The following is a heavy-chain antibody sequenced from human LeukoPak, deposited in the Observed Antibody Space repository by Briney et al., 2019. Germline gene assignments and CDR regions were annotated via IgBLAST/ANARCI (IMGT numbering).Heavy chain of an antibody. CDR2: IKQDGSEK. D-gene: IGHD6-13*01. J-gene: IGHJ5*02. V-gene: IGHV3-7*01. CDR3: ARDAYSSSWLGWFDP. Sequence: GGSLRLACAASGFTFSSYWMSWVRQAPGKGLEWGANIKQDGSEKYYVDSVKGRFTISRDNAKNSLYLQMNSLRAEDTAVYYCARDAYSSSWLGWFDPWGQGTLVTVSS. CDR1: GFTFSSYW.